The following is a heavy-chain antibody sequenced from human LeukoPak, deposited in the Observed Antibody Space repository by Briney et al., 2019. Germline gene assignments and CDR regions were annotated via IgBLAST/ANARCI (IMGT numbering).Heavy chain of an antibody. CDR3: AKASWVSSTDAVR. J-gene: IGHJ4*02. D-gene: IGHD3-16*01. CDR2: IRGNGET. Sequence: PGGSLRLSCAASGLSWVRQGPARGLEWVSSIRGNGETFCADSVKGRFTLSSDSSRNTVCFQLNNLRVEDTAIYYCAKASWVSSTDAVRWGQGTLVTVSS. CDR1: GL. V-gene: IGHV3-23*01.